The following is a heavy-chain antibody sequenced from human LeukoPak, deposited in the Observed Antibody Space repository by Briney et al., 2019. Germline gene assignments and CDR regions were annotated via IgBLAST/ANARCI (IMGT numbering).Heavy chain of an antibody. CDR2: MNPNSGNT. CDR3: AALNWRRSTRGEAGWFDP. CDR1: GYTFTSHD. J-gene: IGHJ5*02. V-gene: IGHV1-8*01. D-gene: IGHD2-21*01. Sequence: ASVKVSCKASGYTFTSHDINWVRQATGQGLEWMGWMNPNSGNTGYAQKFQGRVAMTRNTSISTAYMELSSLRSEDTAVYYCAALNWRRSTRGEAGWFDPWGQGTLVTVSS.